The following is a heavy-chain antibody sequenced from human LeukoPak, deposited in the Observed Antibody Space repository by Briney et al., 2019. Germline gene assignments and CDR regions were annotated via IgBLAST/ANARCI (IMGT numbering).Heavy chain of an antibody. CDR3: AKDRGVQDAVLALDY. CDR2: ISGSGGST. J-gene: IGHJ4*02. V-gene: IGHV3-23*01. Sequence: PGGSLRLSCAASGFTFSNYAMSWVRQAPGKGLEWVSAISGSGGSTYYADSVKGRFTISRDNSKNTLYLQMNSLRAEDTAVYYCAKDRGVQDAVLALDYWGQGTLVTVSS. CDR1: GFTFSNYA. D-gene: IGHD3-10*01.